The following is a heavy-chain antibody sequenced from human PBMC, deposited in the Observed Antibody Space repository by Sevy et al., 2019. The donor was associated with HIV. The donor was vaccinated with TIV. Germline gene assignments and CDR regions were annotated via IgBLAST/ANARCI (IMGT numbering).Heavy chain of an antibody. Sequence: GGSLRLSCAASRFTFSGYAMHWVRQAPGQGLKWVAAISYDGRIKDDADSVKGRFTISRDNSKNTLYLQMNSLRAEDTAVYYCVKDPGYSSDWYALAFYFDYWGQGTLVTVSS. D-gene: IGHD6-13*01. CDR2: ISYDGRIK. V-gene: IGHV3-30*18. CDR3: VKDPGYSSDWYALAFYFDY. J-gene: IGHJ4*02. CDR1: RFTFSGYA.